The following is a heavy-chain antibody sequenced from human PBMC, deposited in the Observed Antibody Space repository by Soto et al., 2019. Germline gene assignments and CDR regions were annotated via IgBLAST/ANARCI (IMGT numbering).Heavy chain of an antibody. CDR2: IIPIFGTA. CDR1: GGTFSSYA. D-gene: IGHD6-19*01. J-gene: IGHJ6*02. Sequence: QVQLVQSGAEVKKPGSSVKVSCKASGGTFSSYAISWVRQAPGQGLEWMGGIIPIFGTANYAQKFQGRVTSTADESTSTAYMELSSLRSEDTAVYYCARPSVAAAYYYYYGMDVWGQGTTVTVSS. V-gene: IGHV1-69*01. CDR3: ARPSVAAAYYYYYGMDV.